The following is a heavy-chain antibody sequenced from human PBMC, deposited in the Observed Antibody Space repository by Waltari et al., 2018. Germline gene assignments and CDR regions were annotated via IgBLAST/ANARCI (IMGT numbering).Heavy chain of an antibody. V-gene: IGHV3-21*02. CDR3: VKGGYIISDY. Sequence: EVQLVESGGGLVKPGGSLTLSCEASGFPVNSVSMTWVRQAPGKGLEWLSTIASGSDYIFYAVSVRGRFTISRDNARSTVNLRMNSLRTEDTAVYYCVKGGYIISDYWGQGIQVIVSS. D-gene: IGHD3-22*01. J-gene: IGHJ4*02. CDR2: IASGSDYI. CDR1: GFPVNSVS.